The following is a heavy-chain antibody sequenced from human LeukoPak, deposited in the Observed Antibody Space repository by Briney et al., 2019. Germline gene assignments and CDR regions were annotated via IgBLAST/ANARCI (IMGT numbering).Heavy chain of an antibody. Sequence: AGGSLRLSCAASGFTFSDYGMHWVRQTPGRGLEWVAAIWYDGSNKYYADSVEGRFTISRDNSKNTLYLRMNSLRGEDMALYYCARDIVAAGGRYFDHWGQGTLVTVSS. CDR2: IWYDGSNK. J-gene: IGHJ4*02. CDR3: ARDIVAAGGRYFDH. CDR1: GFTFSDYG. D-gene: IGHD6-13*01. V-gene: IGHV3-33*01.